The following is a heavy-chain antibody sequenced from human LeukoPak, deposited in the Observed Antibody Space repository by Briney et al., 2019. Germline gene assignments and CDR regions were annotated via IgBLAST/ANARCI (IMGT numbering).Heavy chain of an antibody. CDR3: AIQNYYDSSGHHST. CDR1: GFTFSDYY. D-gene: IGHD3-22*01. V-gene: IGHV3-11*01. CDR2: ISSSGSTI. J-gene: IGHJ5*02. Sequence: GGSLRLSCAASGFTFSDYYMSWIRQAPAKGLEWVSYISSSGSTIYYADSVKGRFTISRDNAKNSLYLQMNSLRAEDTAVYYCAIQNYYDSSGHHSTWGQGTLVTVSS.